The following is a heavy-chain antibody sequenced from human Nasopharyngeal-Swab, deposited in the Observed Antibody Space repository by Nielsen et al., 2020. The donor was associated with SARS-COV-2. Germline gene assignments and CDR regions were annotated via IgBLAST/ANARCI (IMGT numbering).Heavy chain of an antibody. CDR2: ISSSTSYI. D-gene: IGHD3-10*01. CDR1: GFTFSNYS. J-gene: IGHJ6*02. Sequence: GESLKISCAASGFTFSNYSINWVRQAPGKGPEWVSSISSSTSYIYYADSVKGRFTISRDNAKNSLYLQMNSLRAEDTAVYYCARDGFGESPYYYYYGMDVWGQGTTVTVSS. V-gene: IGHV3-21*01. CDR3: ARDGFGESPYYYYYGMDV.